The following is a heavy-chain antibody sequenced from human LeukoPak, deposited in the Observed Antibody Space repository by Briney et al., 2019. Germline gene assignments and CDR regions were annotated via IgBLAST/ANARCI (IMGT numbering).Heavy chain of an antibody. D-gene: IGHD3-16*02. J-gene: IGHJ6*03. CDR3: ATKVPPWGSYRYPAYYYYMDV. CDR2: FDPEDGET. V-gene: IGHV1-24*01. Sequence: ASVKVSCKASGYTFTGYYMHWVRQAPGQGLEWMGGFDPEDGETIYAQKFQGRVTMTEDTSTDTAYMELSSLRSEDTAVYYCATKVPPWGSYRYPAYYYYMDVWGKGTTVTISS. CDR1: GYTFTGYY.